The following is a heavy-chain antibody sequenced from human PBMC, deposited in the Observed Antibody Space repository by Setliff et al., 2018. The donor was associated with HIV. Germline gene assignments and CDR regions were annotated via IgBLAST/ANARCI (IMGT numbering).Heavy chain of an antibody. Sequence: GGSLRLSCITSGLPFNGYTMNWVRQAPGRGLECISYISYSGNTIYYADSVKGRFTISRDNAKNSLFLQTTSLTTEDTAVYYCAKQGATSGLDFWGQGTLVTVSS. CDR2: ISYSGNTI. V-gene: IGHV3-48*04. CDR1: GLPFNGYT. J-gene: IGHJ4*02. CDR3: AKQGATSGLDF. D-gene: IGHD6-19*01.